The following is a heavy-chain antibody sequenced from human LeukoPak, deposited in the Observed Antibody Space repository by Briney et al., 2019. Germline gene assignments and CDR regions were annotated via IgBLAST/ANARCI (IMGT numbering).Heavy chain of an antibody. Sequence: SETLSLTCTVSGTSINNYYWSWFRQPAGKGLEWIGRIYFSGSTNYNPSLKSRITMSLDTSKNQFSLNLRFVTAADTAVYFCAREMAVAGPYTFDFWGQGTEVTVSS. CDR2: IYFSGST. J-gene: IGHJ3*01. CDR3: AREMAVAGPYTFDF. CDR1: GTSINNYY. V-gene: IGHV4-4*07. D-gene: IGHD2-2*02.